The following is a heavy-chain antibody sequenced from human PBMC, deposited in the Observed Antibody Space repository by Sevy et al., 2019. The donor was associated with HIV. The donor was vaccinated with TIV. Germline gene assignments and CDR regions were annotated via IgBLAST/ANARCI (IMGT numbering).Heavy chain of an antibody. CDR1: GFTVSDNY. Sequence: GGSLRFSCAVSGFTVSDNYMNWVRQAPGKGLEWVSIIYIAGRTYYADSVRGRFTISRDKAKNTLYLQMNSLRVEDTAVYYCVREDLVLGEDNYYGMDVWGQGTTVTVSS. D-gene: IGHD3-16*01. CDR2: IYIAGRT. V-gene: IGHV3-53*01. J-gene: IGHJ6*02. CDR3: VREDLVLGEDNYYGMDV.